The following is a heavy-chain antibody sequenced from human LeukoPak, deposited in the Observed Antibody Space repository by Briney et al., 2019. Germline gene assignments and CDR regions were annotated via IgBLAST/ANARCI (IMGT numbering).Heavy chain of an antibody. J-gene: IGHJ4*02. CDR1: GFTFSSYW. CDR2: INSDGSST. V-gene: IGHV3-74*01. Sequence: GGSLRLSCAASGFTFSSYWMHWVRQAPGKGLVWVSRINSDGSSTSYADSVKGRFTISRDNSKNTLYLQMNSLRAEDTAVYYCAKDHPPSDYYDSSGYCDYWGQGTLVTVSS. CDR3: AKDHPPSDYYDSSGYCDY. D-gene: IGHD3-22*01.